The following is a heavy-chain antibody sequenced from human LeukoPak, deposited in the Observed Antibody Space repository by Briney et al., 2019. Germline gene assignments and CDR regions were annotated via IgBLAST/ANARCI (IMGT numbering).Heavy chain of an antibody. D-gene: IGHD2-2*01. J-gene: IGHJ4*02. CDR3: VRVYCSTTSCYGVDS. Sequence: PGGSLRLSCAASGFIFKNYEMNWVRQAPGGGLEWVSSVSSSATTIYYTDSVKGRFTISRDSAKNFLFLQMTSLRVEDTAVYYCVRVYCSTTSCYGVDSWGQGTLVTVSS. CDR1: GFIFKNYE. CDR2: VSSSATTI. V-gene: IGHV3-48*03.